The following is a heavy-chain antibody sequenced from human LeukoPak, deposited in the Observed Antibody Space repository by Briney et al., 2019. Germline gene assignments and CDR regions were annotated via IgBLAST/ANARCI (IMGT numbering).Heavy chain of an antibody. V-gene: IGHV1-8*01. J-gene: IGHJ3*02. D-gene: IGHD3-22*01. CDR1: GYTFTSYD. CDR3: ARELRYYYDSSGAAINAFDI. Sequence: ASVKVSCKASGYTFTSYDINWVRHATRQGLEWMGCMNPNSGNTGYAQKFQGRVTMTRNTSMSTAYMELSSLRSEDTAVYYCARELRYYYDSSGAAINAFDIWGQGTMVTVSS. CDR2: MNPNSGNT.